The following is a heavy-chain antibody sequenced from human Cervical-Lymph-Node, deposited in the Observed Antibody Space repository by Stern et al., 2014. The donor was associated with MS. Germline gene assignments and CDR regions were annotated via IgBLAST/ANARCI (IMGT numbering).Heavy chain of an antibody. V-gene: IGHV1-2*02. CDR2: INPYNGGA. J-gene: IGHJ4*02. D-gene: IGHD3-3*01. CDR1: GYSFSDYY. Sequence: QMQLVQSGAEVKKPGASVRVSCKASGYSFSDYYMHLVRQAPGQGLEWMGWINPYNGGATYAQKFQGRVTLTSDTSISTAYMDLSGLTSDDTAVYYCARDDGIRCLDFWGQGTLVTVSS. CDR3: ARDDGIRCLDF.